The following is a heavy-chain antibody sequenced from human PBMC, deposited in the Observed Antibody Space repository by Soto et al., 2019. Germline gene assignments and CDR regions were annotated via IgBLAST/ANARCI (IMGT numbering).Heavy chain of an antibody. CDR3: ATLRSAAGSQDAFDI. CDR1: GYTLTELS. J-gene: IGHJ3*02. D-gene: IGHD6-13*01. Sequence: ASVKVSCKVSGYTLTELSMHWVRRAPGKGLEWMGGFDPEDGETIYAQKFQGRVTMTEDTSTDTAYMELSSLRSEDTAVYYCATLRSAAGSQDAFDIWGQGTMVTVSS. V-gene: IGHV1-24*01. CDR2: FDPEDGET.